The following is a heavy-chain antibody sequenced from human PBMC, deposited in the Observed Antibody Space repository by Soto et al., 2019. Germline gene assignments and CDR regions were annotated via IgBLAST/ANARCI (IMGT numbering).Heavy chain of an antibody. CDR1: GYTFTSYA. V-gene: IGHV1-3*01. CDR3: AREDPYCSGGSCYKLKAGMDV. D-gene: IGHD2-15*01. Sequence: ASVKVSCKASGYTFTSYAMHRVRQAPGQRPEWMGWINAGNGNTKYSQKFQGRVTITRDTSASTAYMELSSLRSEDTAVYYCAREDPYCSGGSCYKLKAGMDVWGQGTTVTVSS. J-gene: IGHJ6*02. CDR2: INAGNGNT.